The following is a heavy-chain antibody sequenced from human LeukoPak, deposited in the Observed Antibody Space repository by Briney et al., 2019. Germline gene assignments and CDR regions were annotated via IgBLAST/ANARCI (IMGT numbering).Heavy chain of an antibody. CDR2: ISSSSSYI. Sequence: GRSLRLSCAASGFTFSSHSMNWVRQAPGKGLEWVSSISSSSSYIYYADSVKGRFTISRDNAKNSLYLQMNSLRAEDTAVYYCARDRRYFDWLFSVFDYWGQGTLVTVSS. CDR1: GFTFSSHS. J-gene: IGHJ4*02. V-gene: IGHV3-21*01. D-gene: IGHD3-9*01. CDR3: ARDRRYFDWLFSVFDY.